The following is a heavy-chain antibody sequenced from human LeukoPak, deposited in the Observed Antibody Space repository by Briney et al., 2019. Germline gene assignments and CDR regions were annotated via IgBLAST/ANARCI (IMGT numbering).Heavy chain of an antibody. V-gene: IGHV4-34*01. D-gene: IGHD6-13*01. J-gene: IGHJ4*02. CDR2: INHSGST. Sequence: GSLRLSCAASGFTFSSYWMSWVRQAPGKGLEWIGEINHSGSTNYNPSLKSRVTISVDTSKNQFSLKLSSVAAADTAVYYCARADGIPAARFLDYWGQGTLVTVSS. CDR1: GFTFSSYW. CDR3: ARADGIPAARFLDY.